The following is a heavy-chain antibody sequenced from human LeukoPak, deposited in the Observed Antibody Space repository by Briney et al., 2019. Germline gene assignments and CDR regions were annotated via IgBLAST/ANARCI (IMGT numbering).Heavy chain of an antibody. CDR2: IYTSGST. V-gene: IGHV4-4*07. J-gene: IGHJ4*02. CDR1: GGSISSYY. D-gene: IGHD2-21*02. Sequence: PSETLSLTCTVSGGSISSYYWSWIRQPAGKGLEWIGRIYTSGSTNYNPSLKSRVTMSVDTSKNQFSLKLSSVTAADTAVYYCAREGVTPLNYYFDYWGQGTLVTVSS. CDR3: AREGVTPLNYYFDY.